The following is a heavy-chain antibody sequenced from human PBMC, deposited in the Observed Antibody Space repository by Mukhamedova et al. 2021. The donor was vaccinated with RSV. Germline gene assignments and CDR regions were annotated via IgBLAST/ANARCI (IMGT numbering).Heavy chain of an antibody. J-gene: IGHJ4*02. D-gene: IGHD6-6*01. V-gene: IGHV3-74*01. Sequence: AEYMGGRFTISRDNAKNTLYLQMNSLRAEDTAVYYCARDGIAARPNREGIDYWGQGTLVTVSS. CDR3: ARDGIAARPNREGIDY.